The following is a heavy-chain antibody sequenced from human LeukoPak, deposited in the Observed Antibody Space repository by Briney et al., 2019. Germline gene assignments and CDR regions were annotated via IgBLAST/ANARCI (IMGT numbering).Heavy chain of an antibody. CDR1: HDSISTYS. V-gene: IGHV4-59*13. Sequence: PSETLSLTCTVSHDSISTYSWSWIRQPPGKGLEWLDYVSYSGTTNYNPSLKSRVTMSVDTSKSQFSLTLRSVTAADTAVYYCAGRYCTSTMCYVGAVAGYEFWGQGALVTVSS. D-gene: IGHD2-2*01. CDR2: VSYSGTT. CDR3: AGRYCTSTMCYVGAVAGYEF. J-gene: IGHJ4*02.